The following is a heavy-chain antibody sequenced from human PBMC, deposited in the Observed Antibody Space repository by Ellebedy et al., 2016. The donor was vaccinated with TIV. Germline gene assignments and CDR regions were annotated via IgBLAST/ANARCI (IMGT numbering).Heavy chain of an antibody. Sequence: GESLKISCEGSGHSITNYWIAWVRQVPGKGLEWMGIIYPGDSDTRYSPSFQGQVTISADKSISTAYLQWSSLKASDTAMYYCARHDDYYDSSGYYGAVDYWGQGTLVTVSS. J-gene: IGHJ4*02. D-gene: IGHD3-22*01. CDR2: IYPGDSDT. V-gene: IGHV5-51*01. CDR3: ARHDDYYDSSGYYGAVDY. CDR1: GHSITNYW.